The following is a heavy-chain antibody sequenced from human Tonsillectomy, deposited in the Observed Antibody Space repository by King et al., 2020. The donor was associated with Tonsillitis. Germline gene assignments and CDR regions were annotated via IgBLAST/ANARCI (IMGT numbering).Heavy chain of an antibody. CDR2: ISYDGSTK. CDR3: ARDRDHSGDYVGYFNS. Sequence: VQLVESGGGVVQPGRSLRLSCAASGFTFSTYALHWVRQAPGKGLEWVAVISYDGSTKYYADSVKGRFTISRDNSKNTLSLQMNSLRADDTAVYYCARDRDHSGDYVGYFNSGGRGPLAPVPS. J-gene: IGHJ2*01. V-gene: IGHV3-30-3*01. CDR1: GFTFSTYA. D-gene: IGHD4-17*01.